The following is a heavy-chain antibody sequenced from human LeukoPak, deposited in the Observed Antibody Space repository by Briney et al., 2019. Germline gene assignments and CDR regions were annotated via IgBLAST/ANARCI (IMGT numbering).Heavy chain of an antibody. CDR1: GFTFSSYY. V-gene: IGHV3-7*01. CDR2: IKQDGSEK. J-gene: IGHJ4*02. D-gene: IGHD2-15*01. Sequence: GGSLRLSCAASGFTFSSYYMSWVRQAPGKGLEWVANIKQDGSEKYYADSVQGRFTISRDNAKNSLYLQMNSLRVEDTAVYYCARGHCSGVGCYSPLYDYWGLGTLITVSS. CDR3: ARGHCSGVGCYSPLYDY.